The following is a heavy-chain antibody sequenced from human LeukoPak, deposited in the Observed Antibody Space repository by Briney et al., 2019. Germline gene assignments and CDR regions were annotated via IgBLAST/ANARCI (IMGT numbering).Heavy chain of an antibody. CDR3: ARAFEGEVATITWIFDY. J-gene: IGHJ4*02. CDR2: INPNSGGT. Sequence: ASVKVSCKASGYTFTGYYMHWVRQAPGQGLEWMGWINPNSGGTNYAQKFQGWVTMTRGTSISTAYMELSRLRSDDTAVYYCARAFEGEVATITWIFDYWGQGTLVTVSS. CDR1: GYTFTGYY. D-gene: IGHD5-12*01. V-gene: IGHV1-2*04.